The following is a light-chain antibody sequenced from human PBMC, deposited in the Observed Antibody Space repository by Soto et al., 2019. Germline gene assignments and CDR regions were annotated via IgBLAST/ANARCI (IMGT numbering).Light chain of an antibody. Sequence: EIVLTQSPGTLSLSPGERATLSCRASQSVSGSYLAWYQQKPGQAHRLLIYAAYSRATGIQDRFSGSGSGTDFTLTIRTLEPEDFAVYYCKQRINWPITFGQGTRLEI. J-gene: IGKJ5*01. CDR3: KQRINWPIT. V-gene: IGKV3D-20*02. CDR1: QSVSGSY. CDR2: AAY.